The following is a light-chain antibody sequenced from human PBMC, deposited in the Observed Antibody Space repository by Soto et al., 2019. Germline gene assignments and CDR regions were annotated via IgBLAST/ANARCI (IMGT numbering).Light chain of an antibody. Sequence: QSVLTQPHSASGSPGQSVTISCTGTSSDVGGYNYVSWYQQHPGKAPKLMIYEVSERPSGVPDRFSGSKSSNTASLTVSGLQAEDEADYYCSSYAGSNNFVFGTGTKVTVL. J-gene: IGLJ1*01. CDR2: EVS. CDR1: SSDVGGYNY. CDR3: SSYAGSNNFV. V-gene: IGLV2-8*01.